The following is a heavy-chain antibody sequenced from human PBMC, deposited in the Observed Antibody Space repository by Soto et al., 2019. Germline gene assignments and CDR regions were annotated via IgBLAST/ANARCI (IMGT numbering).Heavy chain of an antibody. V-gene: IGHV4-30-4*01. Sequence: SETLSLTCTVSGGSISSGDNYWSWIRQPPGTGLEWIGYIYYSGSTYYNPSLKSRVTISVDTSKNQFSLKLSSVTAADTAVYYCARQTTVTTDDYYYGMDVWGQGTTVTVSS. CDR2: IYYSGST. CDR1: GGSISSGDNY. CDR3: ARQTTVTTDDYYYGMDV. J-gene: IGHJ6*02. D-gene: IGHD4-17*01.